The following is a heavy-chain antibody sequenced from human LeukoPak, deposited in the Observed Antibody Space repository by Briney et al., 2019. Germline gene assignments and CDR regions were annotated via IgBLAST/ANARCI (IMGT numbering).Heavy chain of an antibody. J-gene: IGHJ3*02. D-gene: IGHD3-22*01. CDR2: IYDSGST. CDR3: AGLTTADAFDI. CDR1: GGSISSYY. Sequence: SETLSLTCTVSGGSISSYYWSWIRQPPGKGLELIWFIYDSGSTNYKPSLKSRVTISVDTSKNQFSLKVSSVTAADTAVYYCAGLTTADAFDIWGQGTMVTVSS. V-gene: IGHV4-59*01.